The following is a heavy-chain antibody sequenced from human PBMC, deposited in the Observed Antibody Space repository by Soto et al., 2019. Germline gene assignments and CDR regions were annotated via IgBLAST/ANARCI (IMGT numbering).Heavy chain of an antibody. Sequence: QVQLVQSGAEVKKPGASVKVSCKASGYTFTSYAMNWVRQAPGQRLEWMGWINAGNGKTKYSQKFQGRVTITRDTSASKPYMELSSRRYEDTGVYYCARDLNSLGNDVVVLPAAMGGFDYWGQGTLVTVSS. CDR1: GYTFTSYA. J-gene: IGHJ4*02. CDR2: INAGNGKT. V-gene: IGHV1-3*01. CDR3: ARDLNSLGNDVVVLPAAMGGFDY. D-gene: IGHD2-2*01.